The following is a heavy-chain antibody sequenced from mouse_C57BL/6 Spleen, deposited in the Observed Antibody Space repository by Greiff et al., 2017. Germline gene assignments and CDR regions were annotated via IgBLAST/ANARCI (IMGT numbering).Heavy chain of an antibody. D-gene: IGHD1-1*01. CDR3: ARSDYYGSSGFAY. Sequence: QVQLQQPGAELVMPGASVKMSCKASGYTFTSYWMHWVKQRPGQGLEWIGEIDPSDGYTNYNQKFKGKSTLTVDKSSSTAYMQLSSLTSEDSSVYYCARSDYYGSSGFAYWGQGTLVTVSA. J-gene: IGHJ3*01. V-gene: IGHV1-69*01. CDR2: IDPSDGYT. CDR1: GYTFTSYW.